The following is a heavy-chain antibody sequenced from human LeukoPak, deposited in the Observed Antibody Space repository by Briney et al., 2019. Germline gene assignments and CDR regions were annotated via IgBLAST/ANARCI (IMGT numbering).Heavy chain of an antibody. CDR1: GYTFTSYD. V-gene: IGHV1-69*05. CDR2: IIPIFGTA. D-gene: IGHD3-10*01. Sequence: ASVKVSCKASGYTFTSYDINWVRQATGQGLEWMGGIIPIFGTANYAQKFQGRVTITTDESTSTAYMELSSLRSENTAVYYCARGMVRGVYYYYMDVWGKGTTVTVSS. CDR3: ARGMVRGVYYYYMDV. J-gene: IGHJ6*03.